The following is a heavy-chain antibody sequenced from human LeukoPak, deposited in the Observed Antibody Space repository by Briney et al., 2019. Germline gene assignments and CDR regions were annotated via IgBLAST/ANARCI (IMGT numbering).Heavy chain of an antibody. Sequence: GGSLRLSCAASGFTFSSYGMHWVRQAPGKGLEWVAVISYDGSNEYYADSVKGRFTVSRDNSKNTLYLQMNSLRAEDTAVYYCASPRGWLQFQTNCFDYWGQGTLVAVSS. D-gene: IGHD5-24*01. CDR3: ASPRGWLQFQTNCFDY. J-gene: IGHJ4*02. CDR2: ISYDGSNE. V-gene: IGHV3-30*03. CDR1: GFTFSSYG.